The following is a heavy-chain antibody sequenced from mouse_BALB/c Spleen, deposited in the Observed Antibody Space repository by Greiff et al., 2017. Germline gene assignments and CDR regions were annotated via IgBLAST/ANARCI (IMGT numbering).Heavy chain of an antibody. V-gene: IGHV5-12-1*01. J-gene: IGHJ4*01. Sequence: EVKLVESGGGLVKPGGSLKLSCAASGFAFSSYDMSWVRQTPEKRLEWVAYISSGGGSTYYPDTVKGRFTISRDNAKNTLYLQMSSLKSEDTAMYYCARPFITTAYAMDYWGQGTSVTVSS. CDR3: ARPFITTAYAMDY. CDR2: ISSGGGST. D-gene: IGHD1-2*01. CDR1: GFAFSSYD.